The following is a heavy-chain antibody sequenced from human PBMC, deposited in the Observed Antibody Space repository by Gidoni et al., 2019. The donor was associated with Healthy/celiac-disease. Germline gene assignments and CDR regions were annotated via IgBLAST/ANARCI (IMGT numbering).Heavy chain of an antibody. V-gene: IGHV3-21*01. D-gene: IGHD6-13*01. J-gene: IGHJ4*02. Sequence: EVQLVESGGGLVKPGGSLILSCAASGFTFSSYSMNWVRQAPGKGLEWVSSISSSSSYIYYADSVKGRFTISRDNAKNSLYLQMNSLRAEDTAVYYCAGSPPGYSSSWYSRWGQGTLVTVSS. CDR1: GFTFSSYS. CDR2: ISSSSSYI. CDR3: AGSPPGYSSSWYSR.